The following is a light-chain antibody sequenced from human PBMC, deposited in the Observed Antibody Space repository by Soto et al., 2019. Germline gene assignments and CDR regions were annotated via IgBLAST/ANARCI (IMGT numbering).Light chain of an antibody. Sequence: QSVLTQPASVSASPGQSITISCTGTSSDGGGYNYVSWYQQHPGKAPKLMIYDVSNRPSGVSNRFSGSKSGNTASLTISGLQAEDEADYYCCSYASSGTLVFGTGTKVTVL. CDR2: DVS. V-gene: IGLV2-14*01. J-gene: IGLJ1*01. CDR3: CSYASSGTLV. CDR1: SSDGGGYNY.